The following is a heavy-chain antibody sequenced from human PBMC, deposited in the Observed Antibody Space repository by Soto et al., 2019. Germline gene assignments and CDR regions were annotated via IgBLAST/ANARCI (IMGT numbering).Heavy chain of an antibody. V-gene: IGHV3-23*01. D-gene: IGHD3-3*01. CDR2: ISGSGGST. CDR3: AKDRFTIFGVATNWFDP. Sequence: GGSLRLSCAASGFTFSSYAMSWVRQAPGKGLEWVSAISGSGGSTYYADSVKGRFTISRDNSKNTLYLQMNSLRAEDTAVYYCAKDRFTIFGVATNWFDPWGQGTLVTVSS. J-gene: IGHJ5*02. CDR1: GFTFSSYA.